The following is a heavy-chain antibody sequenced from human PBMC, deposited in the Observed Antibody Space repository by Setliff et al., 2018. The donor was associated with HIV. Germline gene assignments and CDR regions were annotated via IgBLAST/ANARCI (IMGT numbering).Heavy chain of an antibody. CDR3: AREVGHPKSFDY. Sequence: ASVKVSCKASGYTLTSYGISWVRQAPGQGLEWMGWISAYNGNTNYAQKLQGRVTMTTDTPTSTAYMELRRLRSDDTAVYYCAREVGHPKSFDYWGQGTLVTVSS. CDR2: ISAYNGNT. CDR1: GYTLTSYG. J-gene: IGHJ4*02. D-gene: IGHD1-26*01. V-gene: IGHV1-18*01.